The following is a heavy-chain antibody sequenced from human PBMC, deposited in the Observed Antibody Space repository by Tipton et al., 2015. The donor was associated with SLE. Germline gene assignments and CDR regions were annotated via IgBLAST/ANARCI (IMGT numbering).Heavy chain of an antibody. CDR2: INSNSGGT. Sequence: QSGAEVKKPGASVKVSCKASGYTFTDYYIHWVRQAPGQGLEWMGWINSNSGGTDYAQKFQGRITMTRDTSINTAYMELSRLRSDDSALYFCARTLYYYGSGSNADYWGQGTLVTVSS. J-gene: IGHJ4*02. D-gene: IGHD3-10*01. V-gene: IGHV1-2*02. CDR3: ARTLYYYGSGSNADY. CDR1: GYTFTDYY.